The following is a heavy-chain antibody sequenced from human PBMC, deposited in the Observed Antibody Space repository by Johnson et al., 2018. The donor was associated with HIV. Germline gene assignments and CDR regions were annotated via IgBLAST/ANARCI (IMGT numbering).Heavy chain of an antibody. D-gene: IGHD3-22*01. V-gene: IGHV3-66*01. CDR3: ARLPGSGYYLDAFDI. CDR1: GFTVSSNY. Sequence: VQLVESGGGLVKPGGSLRLSCAASGFTVSSNYMSWVRQAPGKGLESVSVVYSGGSTYYADSVKGRFTISRDNSKNTLYLQMNSLRAEDTAVYYCARLPGSGYYLDAFDIWGQGTMVTVSS. CDR2: VYSGGST. J-gene: IGHJ3*02.